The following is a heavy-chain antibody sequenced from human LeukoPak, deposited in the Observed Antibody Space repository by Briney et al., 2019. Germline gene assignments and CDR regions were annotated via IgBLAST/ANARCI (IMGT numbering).Heavy chain of an antibody. CDR3: ASWNYYGSGTFNY. J-gene: IGHJ4*02. V-gene: IGHV3-7*01. D-gene: IGHD3-10*01. CDR2: IKQDESEK. Sequence: GGPLTLSCAASGFTLSIYWRSWLRQPPGKGLEWVAYIKQDESEKYYLSSVKGRFTISRDNAKNSQYLQMISLRAEDTAVYCCASWNYYGSGTFNYWGQGTLVTVSS. CDR1: GFTLSIYW.